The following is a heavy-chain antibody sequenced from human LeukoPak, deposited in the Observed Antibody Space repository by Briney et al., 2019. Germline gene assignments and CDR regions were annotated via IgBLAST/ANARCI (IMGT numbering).Heavy chain of an antibody. Sequence: GGSLRLSRAASGFTFSSYSMNWVRQAPGKGLEWVSSISSSSSYIYYADSVKGRFTISRDNAKNSLYLQMNSLRAEDTAVYYCASFAAAYYFDYWGQGTLVTVSS. CDR1: GFTFSSYS. CDR3: ASFAAAYYFDY. D-gene: IGHD6-13*01. J-gene: IGHJ4*02. V-gene: IGHV3-21*01. CDR2: ISSSSSYI.